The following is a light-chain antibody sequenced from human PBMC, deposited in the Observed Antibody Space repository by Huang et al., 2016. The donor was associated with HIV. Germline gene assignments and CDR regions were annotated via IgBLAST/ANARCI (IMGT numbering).Light chain of an antibody. CDR2: STS. Sequence: DIQMTLSPSSLSASVGDRITITCRTSQIINNYLNWYQQKPGKAPKLLIDSTSSLESGVPSRFSGSGSGTEFTLTISNLQPDDFATYYCQQSYSTPLFGPGTTVDIK. V-gene: IGKV1-39*01. J-gene: IGKJ3*01. CDR3: QQSYSTPL. CDR1: QIINNY.